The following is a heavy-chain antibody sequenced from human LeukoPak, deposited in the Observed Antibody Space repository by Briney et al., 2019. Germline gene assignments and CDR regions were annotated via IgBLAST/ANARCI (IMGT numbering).Heavy chain of an antibody. V-gene: IGHV4-39*01. J-gene: IGHJ5*02. CDR2: IDYIGST. CDR1: GGSISRSNYY. D-gene: IGHD6-13*01. Sequence: SETLSLTCTVSGGSISRSNYYWGWIRQPPGKGLEWIGSIDYIGSTYYDPSLKSRVTMSVETSKNQFSLKLSSVTAADTAVYYCARHVNKTAPGMDLYNWFDPWGQGTLVTVSS. CDR3: ARHVNKTAPGMDLYNWFDP.